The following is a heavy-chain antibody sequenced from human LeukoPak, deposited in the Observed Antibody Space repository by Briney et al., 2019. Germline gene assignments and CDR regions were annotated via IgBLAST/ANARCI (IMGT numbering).Heavy chain of an antibody. CDR3: ARVGYCSGGSCRGVNFDY. Sequence: SETLSLTCAVYGGPFSGYYWSWIRQPPGKGLEWIGEINHSGSTNYNPSLKSRVTISVDTSKNQFSLKLSSVTAADTAVYYCARVGYCSGGSCRGVNFDYWGQGTLVTVSS. V-gene: IGHV4-34*01. CDR2: INHSGST. J-gene: IGHJ4*02. CDR1: GGPFSGYY. D-gene: IGHD2-15*01.